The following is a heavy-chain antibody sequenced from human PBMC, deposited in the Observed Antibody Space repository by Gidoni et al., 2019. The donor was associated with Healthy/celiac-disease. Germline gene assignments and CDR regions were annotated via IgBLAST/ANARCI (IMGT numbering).Heavy chain of an antibody. J-gene: IGHJ5*02. CDR3: ARGGGRFLDPGTLHP. CDR1: GFTFSDHY. Sequence: EVQLVESGGGLVQPGGSLRLSCAASGFTFSDHYMDWVRQAPGKGLEWVGRTRNKANSYTTEYAASVKGRFTISRDDSKNSLYLQMNSLKTEDTAVYYCARGGGRFLDPGTLHPWGQGTLVTVSS. V-gene: IGHV3-72*01. D-gene: IGHD3-3*01. CDR2: TRNKANSYTT.